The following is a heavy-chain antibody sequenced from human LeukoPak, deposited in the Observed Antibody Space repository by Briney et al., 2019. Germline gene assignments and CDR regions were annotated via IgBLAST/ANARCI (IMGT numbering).Heavy chain of an antibody. CDR2: ISGDGGIT. Sequence: GGSLRLSCAGSGFTFSTYAMNWVRQAPGKGLEWVSAISGDGGITYYADSAKGRFTISRDNSKATLFLQMNSLRVEDTAVYYCAGAYYDSWSGYYTNYYYYMGVWAKGTPVTVSS. CDR1: GFTFSTYA. J-gene: IGHJ6*03. D-gene: IGHD3-3*01. CDR3: AGAYYDSWSGYYTNYYYYMGV. V-gene: IGHV3-23*01.